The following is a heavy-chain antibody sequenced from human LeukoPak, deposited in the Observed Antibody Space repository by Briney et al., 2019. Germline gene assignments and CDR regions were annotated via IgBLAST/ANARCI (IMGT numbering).Heavy chain of an antibody. CDR1: GGSISSYY. D-gene: IGHD3-22*01. V-gene: IGHV4-59*08. J-gene: IGHJ4*02. Sequence: PSETLSLTCTVSGGSISSYYWSWIRQPPGKGLEWIGYIFYSGSTNYNPSLKSRVTISVDTSKNQVSLKLSSVTAADTAVYYCAGLESSGYWGIFDYWGQGTLVTVSS. CDR2: IFYSGST. CDR3: AGLESSGYWGIFDY.